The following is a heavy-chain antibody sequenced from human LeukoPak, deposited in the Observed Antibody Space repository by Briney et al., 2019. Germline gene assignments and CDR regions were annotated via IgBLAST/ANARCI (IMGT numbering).Heavy chain of an antibody. CDR1: GFTFSSYD. V-gene: IGHV3-30*02. D-gene: IGHD6-13*01. CDR3: ARDSIRQQLYYFDY. J-gene: IGHJ4*02. CDR2: MQYDGSNK. Sequence: SGGSLRLSCAASGFTFSSYDMHWVRQAPGKGLEWVAFMQYDGSNKYYAESVKGRFTISRDNSKNTLYLQMDSLRVDDTAVYFCARDSIRQQLYYFDYWGQGTLVTVSS.